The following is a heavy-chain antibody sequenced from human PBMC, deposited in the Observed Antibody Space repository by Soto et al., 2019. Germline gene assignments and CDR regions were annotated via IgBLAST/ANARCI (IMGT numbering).Heavy chain of an antibody. J-gene: IGHJ3*02. CDR3: ARAAGGGYCSGGSCYARAFDI. CDR1: GYSISSGYY. D-gene: IGHD2-15*01. CDR2: IYHSGST. V-gene: IGHV4-38-2*01. Sequence: SETLSLTCAVSGYSISSGYYWGWIRQPPGKGLEWIGSIYHSGSTYYNPSLKSRVTISVDTSKNQFSLKLSSVTAADTAVYYCARAAGGGYCSGGSCYARAFDIWRQGTMVTVSS.